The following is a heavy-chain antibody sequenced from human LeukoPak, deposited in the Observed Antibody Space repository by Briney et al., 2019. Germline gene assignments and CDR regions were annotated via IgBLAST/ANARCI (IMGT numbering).Heavy chain of an antibody. Sequence: SETLSLTCTVSGGSISSYYWSWIRQPAGKGLEWIGRIYTSGSTNYNPSLRSRVTMSVDTSKNQFSLKLSSVTAADTAVYYFARLRPYCSSTSCYLGNWFDPWGQGTLVTVSS. V-gene: IGHV4-4*07. CDR1: GGSISSYY. D-gene: IGHD2-2*01. J-gene: IGHJ5*02. CDR2: IYTSGST. CDR3: ARLRPYCSSTSCYLGNWFDP.